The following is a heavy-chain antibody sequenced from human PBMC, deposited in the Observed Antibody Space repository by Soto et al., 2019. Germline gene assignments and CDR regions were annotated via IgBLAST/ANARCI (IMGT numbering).Heavy chain of an antibody. CDR2: TYHRGST. Sequence: TLSLTCSVAGVSSTSYFWSWIRQAQGRGLEWIGYTYHRGSTNYSPSLKSRVAISLDTSENQFSLKVNSVTAADTAVYYCARIGGYHGPLDYWGQGTPVTASS. CDR3: ARIGGYHGPLDY. D-gene: IGHD6-25*01. V-gene: IGHV4-59*01. J-gene: IGHJ4*02. CDR1: GVSSTSYF.